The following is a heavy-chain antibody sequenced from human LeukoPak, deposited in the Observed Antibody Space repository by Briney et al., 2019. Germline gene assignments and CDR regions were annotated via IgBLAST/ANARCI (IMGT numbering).Heavy chain of an antibody. Sequence: SETLSLTCTVSGGSTSSGDYYWSWIRQPPGKGLEWIGYIYYSGSTYYNPSLKSRVTISVDTSKNQFSLKLSSVTAADTAVYYCAREGPLWFGELLWGDNWFDPWGQGTLVTVSS. CDR3: AREGPLWFGELLWGDNWFDP. CDR2: IYYSGST. D-gene: IGHD3-10*01. J-gene: IGHJ5*02. CDR1: GGSTSSGDYY. V-gene: IGHV4-30-4*01.